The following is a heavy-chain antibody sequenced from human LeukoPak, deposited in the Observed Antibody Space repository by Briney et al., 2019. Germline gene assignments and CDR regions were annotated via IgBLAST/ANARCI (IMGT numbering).Heavy chain of an antibody. CDR3: ASLITIFGVAIIPPGY. Sequence: GGSLRLSCAASGFTFSSYGMHWVRQAPGKGLEWVAFIRYDGSNKYYADSVKGRFTISRDNSKNTLYLQMNSLRAEDTAVYYCASLITIFGVAIIPPGYWGQGTLVTVSS. CDR1: GFTFSSYG. V-gene: IGHV3-30*02. J-gene: IGHJ4*02. D-gene: IGHD3-3*01. CDR2: IRYDGSNK.